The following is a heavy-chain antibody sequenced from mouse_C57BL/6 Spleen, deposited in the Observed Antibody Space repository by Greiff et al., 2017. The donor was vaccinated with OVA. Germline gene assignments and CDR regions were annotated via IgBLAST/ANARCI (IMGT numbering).Heavy chain of an antibody. D-gene: IGHD2-2*01. CDR3: TRSDLRLPLWYFDV. V-gene: IGHV1-5*01. Sequence: EVQLQQSGTVLARPGASVKMSCKTSGYTFTSYWMHWVKQRPGQGLEWIGAIYPGNSDTSYNQKFKGKAKLTAVTSASTAYMELSSLTNEDSAVYYCTRSDLRLPLWYFDVWGTGTTVTVSS. CDR1: GYTFTSYW. CDR2: IYPGNSDT. J-gene: IGHJ1*03.